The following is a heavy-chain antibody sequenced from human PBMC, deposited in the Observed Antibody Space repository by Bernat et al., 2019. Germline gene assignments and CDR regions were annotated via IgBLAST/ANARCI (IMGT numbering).Heavy chain of an antibody. D-gene: IGHD6-19*01. V-gene: IGHV3-23*01. Sequence: EVQLLESGGGLVQPGGSLRLSCAASGFTFSSYAMSWVRQAPGKGLEWVSAISGSGGSTYYADSVKGRFTISRDNSKNTLYLQMNSLRAEDTAVYYCAKETTRGYSGGWYGDGGAFDIWGQGTMVTVSS. CDR3: AKETTRGYSGGWYGDGGAFDI. CDR2: ISGSGGST. CDR1: GFTFSSYA. J-gene: IGHJ3*02.